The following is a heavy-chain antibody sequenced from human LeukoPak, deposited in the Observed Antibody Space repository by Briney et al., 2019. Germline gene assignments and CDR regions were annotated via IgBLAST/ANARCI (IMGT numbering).Heavy chain of an antibody. CDR1: GYTFTSYG. J-gene: IGHJ6*03. CDR2: ISAYNGNT. Sequence: GASVKVSCKASGYTFTSYGISWVRQAPGQGLEWMGWISAYNGNTNYAQKLQGRVTMTTDTSTSTAYMELRSLRSDDTAVYYCAREGSIGPCYYYMDVWGKGTTVTVSS. D-gene: IGHD2/OR15-2a*01. CDR3: AREGSIGPCYYYMDV. V-gene: IGHV1-18*01.